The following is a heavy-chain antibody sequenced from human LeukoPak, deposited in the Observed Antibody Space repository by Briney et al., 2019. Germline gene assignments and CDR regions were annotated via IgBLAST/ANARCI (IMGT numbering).Heavy chain of an antibody. CDR2: ISSNGGSA. CDR1: GFPFSSYA. V-gene: IGHV3-64*01. D-gene: IGHD2-2*01. Sequence: GGSLRLSCAASGFPFSSYAMHWVRQAPGKGLEYVSAISSNGGSASYANSVKGRFTISRDNSKNTLYLQMGSLRAEDMAVYYCARSSIVVVSILDYWGQGTLVTVSS. J-gene: IGHJ4*02. CDR3: ARSSIVVVSILDY.